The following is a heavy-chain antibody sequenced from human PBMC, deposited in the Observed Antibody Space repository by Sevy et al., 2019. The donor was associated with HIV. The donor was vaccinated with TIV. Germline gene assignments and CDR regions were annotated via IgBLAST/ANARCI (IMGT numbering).Heavy chain of an antibody. CDR3: VRADPDQQFDS. J-gene: IGHJ4*02. V-gene: IGHV1-46*01. CDR1: GDTFTNNY. Sequence: GESLKISCKASGDTFTNNYIHWVRQAPGQGLEWMGMVDPSAGNTTYAQKFQGRVTMTRDTSTSILYMDLSSLRSEDTAVYYCVRADPDQQFDSWGQGTLVTVSS. CDR2: VDPSAGNT.